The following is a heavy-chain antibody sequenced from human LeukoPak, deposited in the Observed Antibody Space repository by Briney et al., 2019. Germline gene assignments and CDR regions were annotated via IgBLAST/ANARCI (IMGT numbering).Heavy chain of an antibody. V-gene: IGHV4-34*01. D-gene: IGHD3-3*01. Sequence: TSETLSLTCAVYGGSFSGYYWSWIRQPPGKGLEWIGEINHSGSTNYNPSLKSRVTISVDTSKNQFSLKLSSVTAADTAVYYCARERGYYDFWSGYYTATEYYYYYMDVWGKGTTVTVSS. CDR1: GGSFSGYY. CDR2: INHSGST. J-gene: IGHJ6*03. CDR3: ARERGYYDFWSGYYTATEYYYYYMDV.